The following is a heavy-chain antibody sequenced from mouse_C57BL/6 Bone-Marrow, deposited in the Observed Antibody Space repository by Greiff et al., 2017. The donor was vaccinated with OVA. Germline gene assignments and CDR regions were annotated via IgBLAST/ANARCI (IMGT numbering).Heavy chain of an antibody. V-gene: IGHV1-15*01. CDR1: GYTFTDYE. CDR2: IAPETGGT. J-gene: IGHJ2*01. Sequence: VQLKQSGAELVRPGASVTLSCKASGYTFTDYEMHWVKQTPVHGLEWIGAIAPETGGTAYNQKFPGKALLTAAKSSSTAYRELRSLTSEDSAVYYCKREEDITTIVARFDDWGQGTTLTVAS. D-gene: IGHD1-1*01. CDR3: KREEDITTIVARFDD.